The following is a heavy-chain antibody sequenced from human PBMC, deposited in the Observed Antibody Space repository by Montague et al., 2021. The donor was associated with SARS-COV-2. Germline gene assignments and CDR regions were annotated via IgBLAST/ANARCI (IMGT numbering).Heavy chain of an antibody. Sequence: SETRSTCAVSGGSIRNYYWSWIRQPPGRGLEWIAYIYDSGNVDYNPSLKRRVTILVDTSKNQFSLKLSSVTAADTAVYYCPAQTDYYYYSLDVWGQGTTATVS. J-gene: IGHJ6*02. CDR2: IYDSGNV. CDR3: PAQTDYYYYSLDV. V-gene: IGHV4-59*08. CDR1: GGSIRNYY.